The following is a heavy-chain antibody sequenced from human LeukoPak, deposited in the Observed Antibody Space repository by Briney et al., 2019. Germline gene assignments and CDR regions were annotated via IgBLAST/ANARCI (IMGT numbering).Heavy chain of an antibody. CDR1: GGTFSSYA. CDR3: ASKYYYGSGSYTFDY. J-gene: IGHJ4*02. D-gene: IGHD3-10*01. CDR2: IIPIFGTA. Sequence: SVKVSCKASGGTFSSYAISWVRQAPGQGLEWVGGIIPIFGTANYAQKFQGRVTITTDESTSTAYMELSSLRSEDTAVYYCASKYYYGSGSYTFDYWGQGTLVTVSS. V-gene: IGHV1-69*05.